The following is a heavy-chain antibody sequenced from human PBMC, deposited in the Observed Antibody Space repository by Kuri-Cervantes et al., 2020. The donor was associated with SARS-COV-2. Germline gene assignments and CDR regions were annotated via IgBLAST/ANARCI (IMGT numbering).Heavy chain of an antibody. J-gene: IGHJ5*02. D-gene: IGHD3-3*01. CDR3: AHSPPTVFRFLEWFRHNWFDP. CDR2: IYWDDDK. CDR1: GFSLSTSGVG. Sequence: SGPTLVKPTQTLTLTCTFSGFSLSTSGVGVGWIRQPPGKALEWLALIYWDDDKRYSPSLKSRLTITKDTSKNQVVLTMTNMDPVDTATYYCAHSPPTVFRFLEWFRHNWFDPWGQGTLVTVSS. V-gene: IGHV2-5*02.